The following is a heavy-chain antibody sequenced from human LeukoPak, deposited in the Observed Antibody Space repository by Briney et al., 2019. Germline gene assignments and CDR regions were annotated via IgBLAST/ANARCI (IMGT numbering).Heavy chain of an antibody. Sequence: GRSLRLSCAASGFTFGAYATHWVRQAPGKGLEWVAVIWYDGSNNYHADSLKDRFTISRDNSKNTLYLQINSLRAEDTAVYYCARQVGNAGWYFDYWGQGALVTVSS. V-gene: IGHV3-33*01. J-gene: IGHJ4*02. CDR2: IWYDGSNN. CDR3: ARQVGNAGWYFDY. D-gene: IGHD6-19*01. CDR1: GFTFGAYA.